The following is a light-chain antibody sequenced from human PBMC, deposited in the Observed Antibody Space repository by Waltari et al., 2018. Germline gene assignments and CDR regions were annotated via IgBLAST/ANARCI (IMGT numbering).Light chain of an antibody. CDR1: QTVSTY. Sequence: IVLTQSPATLSLSPGERATLSCRAIQTVSTYLAWFQQKPGQAPRLLIYEASNRAPGIPARFSGSGSGTDFSLTISSLEPEDFAVYYCLQRSLWPWTFGQGTKVAVK. V-gene: IGKV3-11*01. CDR3: LQRSLWPWT. CDR2: EAS. J-gene: IGKJ1*01.